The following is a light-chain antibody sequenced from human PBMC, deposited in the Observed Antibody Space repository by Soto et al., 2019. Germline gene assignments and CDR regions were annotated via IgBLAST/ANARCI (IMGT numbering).Light chain of an antibody. CDR3: QQYNNWPLT. V-gene: IGKV3D-15*01. J-gene: IGKJ4*01. CDR1: QSVSSS. CDR2: GAS. Sequence: EIVLTQSPATLSVSPGERAPLSCRASQSVSSSFLAWYQQKPGQSPRLLIYGASSRAAGIPDRFSGSGSGTDFTLTISSLQSEDFAVYYCQQYNNWPLTFGGGTKVDIK.